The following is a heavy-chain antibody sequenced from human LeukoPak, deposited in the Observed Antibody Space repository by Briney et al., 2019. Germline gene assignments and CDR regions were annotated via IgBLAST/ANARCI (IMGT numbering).Heavy chain of an antibody. D-gene: IGHD5-12*01. CDR1: GYTFTSYG. V-gene: IGHV1-18*01. Sequence: ASVKVSCKASGYTFTSYGISWVRQAPGQGLEWMGRISAYNGNTNYAQKLQGRVTMTTDTSTSTAYMELRSLRSDDTAVYYCARDLGGYSGYELLDYWGQGTLVTVSS. J-gene: IGHJ4*02. CDR2: ISAYNGNT. CDR3: ARDLGGYSGYELLDY.